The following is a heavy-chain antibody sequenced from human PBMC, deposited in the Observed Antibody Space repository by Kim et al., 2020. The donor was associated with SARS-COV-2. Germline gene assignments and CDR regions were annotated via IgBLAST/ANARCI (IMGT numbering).Heavy chain of an antibody. Sequence: SVSTYYNPSLKSRVTISVDTSKNQFSLKLSSVTAADTAVYYCAGGNGMDVWGQGTTVTVSS. V-gene: IGHV4-39*01. J-gene: IGHJ6*02. CDR3: AGGNGMDV. D-gene: IGHD3-16*01. CDR2: SVST.